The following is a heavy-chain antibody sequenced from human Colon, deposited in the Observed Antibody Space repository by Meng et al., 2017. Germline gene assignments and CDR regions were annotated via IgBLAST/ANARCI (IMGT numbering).Heavy chain of an antibody. D-gene: IGHD1-26*01. CDR2: VDYYWNI. Sequence: QVEVPGSGPGRVWPSESLSLTCNVSGGSVSSGSHYWSWIRQPPGKGLEFIAYVDYYWNINYNPSLNSRATVSIDTSKTQFSLKVTSVTAADTAVYYCAVGPWELDYWGQGILVTVSS. J-gene: IGHJ4*02. V-gene: IGHV4-61*01. CDR1: GGSVSSGSHY. CDR3: AVGPWELDY.